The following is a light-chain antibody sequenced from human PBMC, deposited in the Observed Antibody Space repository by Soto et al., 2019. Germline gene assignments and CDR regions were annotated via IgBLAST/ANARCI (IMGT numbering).Light chain of an antibody. Sequence: EIVLTQSPATLSVSPGERATLSCRASQSVSSKLAWYQQKPGQAPRLLIYGASTRATGIPARFSGSGSGTEFTLTISSLRSEDFAVYYCHQYNNWPPTFGQGTKVDI. CDR3: HQYNNWPPT. CDR2: GAS. J-gene: IGKJ1*01. V-gene: IGKV3-15*01. CDR1: QSVSSK.